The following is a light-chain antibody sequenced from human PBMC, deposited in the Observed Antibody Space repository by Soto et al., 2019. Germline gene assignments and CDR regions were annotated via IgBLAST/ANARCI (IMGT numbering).Light chain of an antibody. J-gene: IGKJ1*01. Sequence: VMTQSPATLSVSPGERATLSCRASQSVSSNLAWYQQKPGQAPRLLIYGASTRATGIPARFSGSGSGTEFTLTISSLQSEDCAVYYCQQYLNWPPWTFGQGTKVDIK. CDR2: GAS. CDR1: QSVSSN. V-gene: IGKV3-15*01. CDR3: QQYLNWPPWT.